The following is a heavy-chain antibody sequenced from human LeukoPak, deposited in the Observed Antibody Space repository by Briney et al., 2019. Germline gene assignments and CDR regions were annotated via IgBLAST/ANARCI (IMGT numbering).Heavy chain of an antibody. V-gene: IGHV3-9*01. D-gene: IGHD5-12*01. CDR2: ISWNSGSI. Sequence: QAGGSLRLSCAASGFTFDDYAMHWVRQAPGKGLEWVSGISWNSGSIGYADSVKGRFTISRDNAKNSLYLQRNSLRAEDTALYYCAKDVGYSGYDYVDYWGQGTLVTVSS. CDR1: GFTFDDYA. J-gene: IGHJ4*02. CDR3: AKDVGYSGYDYVDY.